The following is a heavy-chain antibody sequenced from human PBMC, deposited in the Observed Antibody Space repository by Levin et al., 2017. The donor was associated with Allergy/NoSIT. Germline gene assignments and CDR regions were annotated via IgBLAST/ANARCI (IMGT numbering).Heavy chain of an antibody. V-gene: IGHV4-39*07. CDR2: TYYSGTA. J-gene: IGHJ3*02. Sequence: SETLSLTCTVSGGSISSSTYYWGWIRQPPGTGLEWIGSTYYSGTAYYNPSLKSRVTISVDTSKNQFSLKLSSVTAADTAVYYCARDSGYYYDSTGYPVREAFDIWGQGTVVTVSS. CDR3: ARDSGYYYDSTGYPVREAFDI. D-gene: IGHD3-22*01. CDR1: GGSISSSTYY.